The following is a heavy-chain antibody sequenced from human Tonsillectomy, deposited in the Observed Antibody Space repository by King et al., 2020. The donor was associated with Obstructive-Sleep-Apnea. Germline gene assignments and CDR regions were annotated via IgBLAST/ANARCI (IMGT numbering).Heavy chain of an antibody. CDR1: GYSISSSNW. CDR2: MYYSGST. V-gene: IGHV4-28*01. J-gene: IGHJ3*02. D-gene: IGHD1-1*01. CDR3: ARSHNWNDGGAFDI. Sequence: QLPESGPGLVKPSDTLSLTCAVSGYSISSSNWWGWIRQPPGKGLEWIGYMYYSGSTSYYPSLKSRLTMSVDTSKNQFSLRLSSVTAVDTAVYYCARSHNWNDGGAFDIWGQGTMVTVSS.